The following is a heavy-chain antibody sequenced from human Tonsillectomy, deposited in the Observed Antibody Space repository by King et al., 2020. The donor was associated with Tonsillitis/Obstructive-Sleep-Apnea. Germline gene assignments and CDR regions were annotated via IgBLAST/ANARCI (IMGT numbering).Heavy chain of an antibody. J-gene: IGHJ6*03. V-gene: IGHV1-18*01. CDR1: GYTFTSYG. CDR3: ARTSGGWDYNYSYMDG. D-gene: IGHD3-10*01. Sequence: QLVQSGAEVKKPGASVKVSCKASGYTFTSYGISWVRQAPGQGLEWMGWISGYNGNTYYAQKLQGRVTMTTDTSTSTAYMELGRLRSDDTAVYCGARTSGGWDYNYSYMDGGGKGTTVTVSS. CDR2: ISGYNGNT.